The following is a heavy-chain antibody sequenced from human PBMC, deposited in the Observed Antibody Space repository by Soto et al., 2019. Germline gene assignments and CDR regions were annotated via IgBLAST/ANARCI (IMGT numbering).Heavy chain of an antibody. CDR2: INPSGGST. CDR3: ARTPYPGCINAVLLPLEY. V-gene: IGHV1-46*01. D-gene: IGHD2-8*01. Sequence: QVQLVQSGAEVKKPGASVKISCKASGYTFTSYYMHWVRQAPGQGLEWMGIINPSGGSTNYAQKPPGRVAMTRETSTSTGYLGLNSLGSEDTAVYYFARTPYPGCINAVLLPLEYWGQGTLVTVSP. CDR1: GYTFTSYY. J-gene: IGHJ4*02.